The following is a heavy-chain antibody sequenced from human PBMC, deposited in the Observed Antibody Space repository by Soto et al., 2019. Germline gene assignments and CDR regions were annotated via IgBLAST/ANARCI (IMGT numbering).Heavy chain of an antibody. CDR2: IYYSEST. J-gene: IGHJ4*02. V-gene: IGHV4-59*01. CDR1: GGSISSYY. CDR3: ASCSHYDSSGYYSYFED. D-gene: IGHD3-22*01. Sequence: SETQSLTCTVSGGSISSYYWSWIRQPPGKGLECIGYIYYSESTNYNPSLKSRVTISVDTSKNQFSLKLSSVTAADTAVYYCASCSHYDSSGYYSYFEDWGQGTLVNVYS.